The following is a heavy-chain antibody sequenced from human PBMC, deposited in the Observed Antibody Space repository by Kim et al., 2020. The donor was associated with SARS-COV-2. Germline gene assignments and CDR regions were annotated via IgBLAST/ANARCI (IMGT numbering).Heavy chain of an antibody. CDR1: GFTFTRNA. D-gene: IGHD2-15*01. V-gene: IGHV3-23*01. Sequence: GGSLRLSCAASGFTFTRNAMAWVRQAPGKGLQWVSAIGNSDETTYADSVEGRFTISRDTSKNTLYLQMNGLRAEDTAIYYCAKDVNRVAFDYWGRGALVT. CDR2: IGNSDETT. J-gene: IGHJ4*02. CDR3: AKDVNRVAFDY.